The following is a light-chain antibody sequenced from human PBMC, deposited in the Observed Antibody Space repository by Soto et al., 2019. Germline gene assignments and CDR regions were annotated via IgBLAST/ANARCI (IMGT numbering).Light chain of an antibody. CDR3: QQSSSYPVT. CDR1: QSIASY. Sequence: DIHLTQSPFSLSSSFGARVTITFLASQSIASYLNWYQQKPGKGPRLLIFAASSLQAGVPSRFSGSGSGTDFTLTISSLQPEDFATYYCQQSSSYPVTFGPGTKVDIK. CDR2: AAS. J-gene: IGKJ3*01. V-gene: IGKV1-39*01.